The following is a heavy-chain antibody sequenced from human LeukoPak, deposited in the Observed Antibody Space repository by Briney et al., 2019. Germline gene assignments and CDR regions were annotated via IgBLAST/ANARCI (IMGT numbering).Heavy chain of an antibody. CDR3: AKGSYYDSSGSFYFDY. J-gene: IGHJ4*02. D-gene: IGHD3-22*01. CDR1: GVNVSKNY. Sequence: GSLRIFCATSGVNVSKNYKNWVRQASGKGLEWVPGISGSGDNTYYADSVKGRFTISRDNSKNTLYVQVNSLGTEDTAAYYCAKGSYYDSSGSFYFDYWGQGTLVTVSS. CDR2: ISGSGDNT. V-gene: IGHV3-23*01.